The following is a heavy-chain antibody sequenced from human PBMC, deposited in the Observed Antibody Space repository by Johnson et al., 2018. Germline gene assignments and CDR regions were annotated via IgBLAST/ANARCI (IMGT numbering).Heavy chain of an antibody. CDR2: IWYDGSKK. D-gene: IGHD6-6*01. J-gene: IGHJ6*02. V-gene: IGHV3-33*01. CDR3: ARDAARARLDV. Sequence: QVQLVESGGGVVQPGTSLRLSCIASGFTFSDHGLFWVRQAPGKGLEGVAVIWYDGSKKYYAVSVKGRFSVSREVSKNTPSLQRSSLRAEDPALDYCARDAARARLDVWGQGATVTVSS. CDR1: GFTFSDHG.